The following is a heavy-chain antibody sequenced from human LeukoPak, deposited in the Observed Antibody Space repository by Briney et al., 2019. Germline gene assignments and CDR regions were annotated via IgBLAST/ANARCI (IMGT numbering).Heavy chain of an antibody. CDR2: ISYDGSNK. CDR3: AKDTALTTLIIYYFAY. J-gene: IGHJ4*01. V-gene: IGHV3-30*18. D-gene: IGHD4-11*01. Sequence: GGSLRLPCVASGFTFNTYGMHWVRQAPGKGLEWVAVISYDGSNKYYADSVKGRFTISRDNFKNTLYLQMNSLRAEDTAVYYCAKDTALTTLIIYYFAYWVHGTPVTISS. CDR1: GFTFNTYG.